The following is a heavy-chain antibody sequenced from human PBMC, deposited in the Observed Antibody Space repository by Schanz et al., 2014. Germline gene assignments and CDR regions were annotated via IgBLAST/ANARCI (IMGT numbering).Heavy chain of an antibody. CDR3: ARDFDDRRGYGSGYWLGDCMDV. CDR1: GFTFRDYY. CDR2: ISSGSSYA. Sequence: QVQLVESGGGVVQFGRSLRLSCAASGFTFRDYYMSWIRQAPGKGLEWVSDISSGSSYANYADSVKGRFTISRDNGMNSRCLQMNSLRAEDTAVYCCARDFDDRRGYGSGYWLGDCMDVWGQGTTVTVS. D-gene: IGHD3-10*01. J-gene: IGHJ6*02. V-gene: IGHV3-11*05.